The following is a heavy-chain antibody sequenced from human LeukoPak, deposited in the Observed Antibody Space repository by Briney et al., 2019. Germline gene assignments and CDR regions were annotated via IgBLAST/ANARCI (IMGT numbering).Heavy chain of an antibody. D-gene: IGHD6-19*01. Sequence: GGSLRLSCAASGFTFDDYAMHWVRQAPGKGLEWVSGISWNSGSIGYADSVKGRFTISRDNAKNSLYLQMNSLRAEDTALYYCAKDGSSGWYLGGGYYYGMDVWGQGTTVTVSS. CDR1: GFTFDDYA. J-gene: IGHJ6*02. V-gene: IGHV3-9*01. CDR3: AKDGSSGWYLGGGYYYGMDV. CDR2: ISWNSGSI.